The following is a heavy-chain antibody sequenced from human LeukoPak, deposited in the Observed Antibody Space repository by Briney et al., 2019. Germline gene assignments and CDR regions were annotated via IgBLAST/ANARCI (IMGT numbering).Heavy chain of an antibody. CDR1: GYTFTTYG. CDR2: ISGYNGNT. V-gene: IGHV1-18*01. J-gene: IGHJ2*01. Sequence: ASVKVSCKASGYTFTTYGISWVRQAPGQGLEWMGWISGYNGNTNHAQKLQDRVTMTTDTSTSTAYMELRSLKSDDTGVYYCARGPRYCSSSRCFGGHWYFDLWGRGTLVTVSS. D-gene: IGHD2-2*01. CDR3: ARGPRYCSSSRCFGGHWYFDL.